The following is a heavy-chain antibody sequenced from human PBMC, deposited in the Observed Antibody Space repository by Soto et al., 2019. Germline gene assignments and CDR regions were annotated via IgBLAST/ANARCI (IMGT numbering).Heavy chain of an antibody. CDR2: IGGSGLQT. Sequence: GSLRLSCAASGSTFSTYAMTWVRRAPGKGLEWVSTIGGSGLQTYYADSVKGRFTISRDNSKNTLYLQINSLRGEDTAVYYCPRAVLGATGLFEPWGQGALVTVSS. D-gene: IGHD1-26*01. V-gene: IGHV3-23*01. J-gene: IGHJ5*02. CDR1: GSTFSTYA. CDR3: PRAVLGATGLFEP.